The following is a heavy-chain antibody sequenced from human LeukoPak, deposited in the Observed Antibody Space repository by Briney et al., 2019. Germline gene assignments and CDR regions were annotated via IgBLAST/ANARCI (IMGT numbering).Heavy chain of an antibody. CDR1: GFTFSSYS. Sequence: PGGSLRLSCAASGFTFSSYSKNWVRQAPGKGLEWVSYISSSMSTIYYADTVKGRFTTSTDNAKNSLYLQMNSLRPEDTVVYYCARDRWAYYYDSSGYYYEGFDYWGQGTLVTVSS. J-gene: IGHJ4*02. D-gene: IGHD3-22*01. V-gene: IGHV3-48*01. CDR3: ARDRWAYYYDSSGYYYEGFDY. CDR2: ISSSMSTI.